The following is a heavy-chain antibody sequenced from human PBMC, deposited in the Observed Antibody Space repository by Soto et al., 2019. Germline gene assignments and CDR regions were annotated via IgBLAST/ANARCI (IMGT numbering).Heavy chain of an antibody. CDR3: ARHYGSGTYYSWSDP. V-gene: IGHV4-59*01. CDR2: IYYSGST. J-gene: IGHJ5*02. Sequence: SETLSLTCTVSGGSISSYYWSWIRQPPGKGLEWIGYIYYSGSTNYNPSLKSRVTISVDTSKNQFSLKMTSVTAADTAVYYCARHYGSGTYYSWSDPWGKGTRVTFPS. D-gene: IGHD3-10*01. CDR1: GGSISSYY.